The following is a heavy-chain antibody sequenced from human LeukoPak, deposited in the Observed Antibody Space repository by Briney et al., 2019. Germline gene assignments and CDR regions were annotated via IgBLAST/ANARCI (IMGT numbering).Heavy chain of an antibody. CDR3: ARVLTRSSSSGISAY. J-gene: IGHJ4*02. CDR1: GYTFTDYY. Sequence: APVKVSCKASGYTFTDYYMNWVRQAPGQGLEWMGWINPSTGGTNYAQKFQGRVTMTRDTSISTAYMELSRLRSDDTAVYYCARVLTRSSSSGISAYWGQGTLVTVSS. CDR2: INPSTGGT. V-gene: IGHV1-2*02. D-gene: IGHD6-6*01.